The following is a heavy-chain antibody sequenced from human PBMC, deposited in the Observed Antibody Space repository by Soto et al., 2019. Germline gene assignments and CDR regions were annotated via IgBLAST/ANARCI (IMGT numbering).Heavy chain of an antibody. CDR2: ISWNSGSI. CDR1: GFTFDDYA. J-gene: IGHJ3*02. V-gene: IGHV3-9*01. Sequence: GGSLRLSCAASGFTFDDYAMHWVRQAPGKGLEWVSGISWNSGSIGYADSVKGRFTISRDNAKNSLYLQMNSLRAEDTALYYCAKVIIGFGPVEGAFDIWGQGTMVTGSS. CDR3: AKVIIGFGPVEGAFDI. D-gene: IGHD3-16*01.